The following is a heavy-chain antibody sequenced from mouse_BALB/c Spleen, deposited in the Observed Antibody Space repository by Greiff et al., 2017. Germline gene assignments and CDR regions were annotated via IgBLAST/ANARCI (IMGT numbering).Heavy chain of an antibody. J-gene: IGHJ3*01. D-gene: IGHD2-14*01. CDR1: GFTFSSFG. Sequence: EVQGVESGGGLVQPGGSRKLSCAASGFTFSSFGMHWVRQAPEKGLEWVAYISSGSSTIYYADTVKGRFTISRDNPKNTLFLQMTSLRSEDTAMYYCARSDYYRYDGFAYWGQGTLVTVSA. CDR2: ISSGSSTI. CDR3: ARSDYYRYDGFAY. V-gene: IGHV5-17*02.